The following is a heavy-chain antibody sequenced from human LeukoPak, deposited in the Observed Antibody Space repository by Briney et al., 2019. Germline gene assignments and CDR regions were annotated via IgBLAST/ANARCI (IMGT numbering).Heavy chain of an antibody. CDR2: IKQDGSET. D-gene: IGHD1-26*01. CDR3: ASRGGSAQPPPADY. Sequence: GGSLRLSCAASGFIFSRYWMSWDRQAPGKGLEWVANIKQDGSETYYVDSVKGRFTIFRDNTKNSLYLQMNSLRAEDTAVYYCASRGGSAQPPPADYWGQGTLVTVSS. CDR1: GFIFSRYW. V-gene: IGHV3-7*01. J-gene: IGHJ4*02.